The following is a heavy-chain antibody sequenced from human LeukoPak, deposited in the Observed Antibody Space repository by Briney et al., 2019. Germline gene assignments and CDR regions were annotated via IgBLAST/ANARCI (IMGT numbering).Heavy chain of an antibody. D-gene: IGHD3-3*01. CDR3: ARDQNEYDFWSGYYAYYYYYYMDV. Sequence: GASVKVSCKASGYTFTGYYMHWVRQAPGQGLAWMGWINPNSGGTNYAQKFQGSVTMTRDTSISTAYMELSRLRSDDTAVYYCARDQNEYDFWSGYYAYYYYYYMDVWGKGTTVTVSS. J-gene: IGHJ6*03. V-gene: IGHV1-2*02. CDR2: INPNSGGT. CDR1: GYTFTGYY.